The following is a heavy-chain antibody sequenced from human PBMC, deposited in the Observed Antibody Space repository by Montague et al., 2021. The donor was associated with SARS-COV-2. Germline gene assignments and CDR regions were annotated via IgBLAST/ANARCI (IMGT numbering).Heavy chain of an antibody. CDR3: AGGNGGPNRRFLEWLSPYGMDV. CDR2: ISSSSSSTI. CDR1: GFTFSSYS. V-gene: IGHV3-48*04. D-gene: IGHD3-3*01. Sequence: SLRLSCAASGFTFSSYSMNWVRQAPGKGLEWVSYISSSSSSTIYYADSVKGRFTISRDNAKNSLYLQMNSLRAEDTAVYYCAGGNGGPNRRFLEWLSPYGMDVWGQGTTVTVSS. J-gene: IGHJ6*02.